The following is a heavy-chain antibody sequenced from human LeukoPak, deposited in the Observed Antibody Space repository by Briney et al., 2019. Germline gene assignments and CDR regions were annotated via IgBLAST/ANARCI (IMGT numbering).Heavy chain of an antibody. D-gene: IGHD6-6*01. J-gene: IGHJ6*03. Sequence: PSETLSLTCAVYGGSFSGYYWSWIRQPPGKGLEWIGEINHSGSTNYNPSLKSRVTISVDTSKNQFSLKLSSVTAADTAVYYCARVKAARHEAVDYYYYMDVWGKGTTVTVSS. CDR3: ARVKAARHEAVDYYYYMDV. CDR1: GGSFSGYY. CDR2: INHSGST. V-gene: IGHV4-34*01.